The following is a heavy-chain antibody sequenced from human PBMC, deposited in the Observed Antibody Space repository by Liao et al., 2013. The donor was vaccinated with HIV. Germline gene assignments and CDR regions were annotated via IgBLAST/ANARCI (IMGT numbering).Heavy chain of an antibody. V-gene: IGHV4-39*07. J-gene: IGHJ4*02. Sequence: QLQLQESGPGLVKPSETLSLSCTVSGGSIRSSIYYWGWIRQPPGKGLEWIGSVYYSGSTYYNPSLKSRVTISVDTSKNQFSLNVSSVTAADTAVYYCARXHGSSSHGAWGYWGQGTLVTVSS. CDR3: ARXHGSSSHGAWGY. CDR1: GGSIRSSIYY. CDR2: VYYSGST. D-gene: IGHD6-6*01.